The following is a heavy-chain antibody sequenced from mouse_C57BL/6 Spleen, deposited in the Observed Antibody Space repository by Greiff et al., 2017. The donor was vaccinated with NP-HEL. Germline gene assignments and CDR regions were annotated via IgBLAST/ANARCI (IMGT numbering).Heavy chain of an antibody. D-gene: IGHD1-1*01. V-gene: IGHV1-81*01. CDR1: GYTFTSYG. CDR2: IYPRSGNT. Sequence: QVQLQQSRAELARPGASVKLSCKASGYTFTSYGISWVKQTNGQGLEWIGEIYPRSGNTYYNEKFKGTAILTADKSSSTAYLELRSLTAEDSAVYFCARGVVTTVVGYWYFYVWGTGTTVTVSS. J-gene: IGHJ1*03. CDR3: ARGVVTTVVGYWYFYV.